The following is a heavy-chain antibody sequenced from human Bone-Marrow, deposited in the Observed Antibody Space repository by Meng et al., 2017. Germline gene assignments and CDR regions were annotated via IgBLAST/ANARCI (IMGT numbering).Heavy chain of an antibody. J-gene: IGHJ3*02. CDR2: INAGNGNT. CDR3: ARTVDTAMAADAFDI. Sequence: GESLKISCEASGYTFTSYAMHWVRQAPGQRLEWMGWINAGNGNTKYSQKFQGRVTITRDTSASTAYMELSSLRSEDTAVYYCARTVDTAMAADAFDIWGQGTMVTVSS. D-gene: IGHD5-18*01. CDR1: GYTFTSYA. V-gene: IGHV1-3*01.